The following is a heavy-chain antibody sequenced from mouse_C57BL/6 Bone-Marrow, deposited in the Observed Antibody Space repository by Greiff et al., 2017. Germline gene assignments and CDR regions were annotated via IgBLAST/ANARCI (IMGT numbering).Heavy chain of an antibody. J-gene: IGHJ2*01. CDR3: ARGGNYGGYYFDS. Sequence: QVQLQQSGAELVKPGASVKMSCKASGYTFTTYPIEWMKQNHGKSLEWIGNFHPYNDDTKYNEKFKGKGTFTVEKSSSTVYLELSRLTSDVSAVYYCARGGNYGGYYFDSWGQGTTLTVSS. CDR2: FHPYNDDT. D-gene: IGHD2-1*01. CDR1: GYTFTTYP. V-gene: IGHV1-47*01.